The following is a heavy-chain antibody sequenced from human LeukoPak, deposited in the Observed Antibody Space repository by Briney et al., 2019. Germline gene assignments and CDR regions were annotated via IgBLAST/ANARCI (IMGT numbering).Heavy chain of an antibody. Sequence: GGSLRLSCAASGFTFSNYWIHWVRQAPGKGLVWVSRIDNAGSITTYADSAKGRFTISRDNAENTLYLQMNSLRVEDTAVYYCVRSAFHAGSGNYYDYWGQGTLVTVSS. CDR3: VRSAFHAGSGNYYDY. CDR1: GFTFSNYW. CDR2: IDNAGSIT. D-gene: IGHD3-22*01. V-gene: IGHV3-74*03. J-gene: IGHJ4*02.